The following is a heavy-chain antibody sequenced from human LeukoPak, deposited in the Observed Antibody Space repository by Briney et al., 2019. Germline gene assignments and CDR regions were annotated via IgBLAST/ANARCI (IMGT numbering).Heavy chain of an antibody. CDR3: ASAGYCSGGSKTNRGEGMDV. J-gene: IGHJ6*02. V-gene: IGHV3-30*03. CDR2: ISYDGSNK. CDR1: GFTFSSYG. Sequence: HPGGSLRLSCAASGFTFSSYGMHWVRQAPGKGLEWVAVISYDGSNKYYADSVKGRFTISRDNSKNTLYLQMNSLRAEDTAVYYCASAGYCSGGSKTNRGEGMDVWGQGTTVTVSS. D-gene: IGHD2-15*01.